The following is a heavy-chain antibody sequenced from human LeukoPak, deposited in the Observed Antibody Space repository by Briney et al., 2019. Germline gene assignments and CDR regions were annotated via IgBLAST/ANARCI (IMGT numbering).Heavy chain of an antibody. Sequence: PEGSLRLSCAASGFTFSSYSMNWVRQAPGKGLEWVSSISSSSSYIYYADSVKGRFTISRDNAKNSLHLQMNSLRAEDTAVYYCARGAVAGQYYFDYWGQGTLVTVSS. CDR1: GFTFSSYS. CDR3: ARGAVAGQYYFDY. CDR2: ISSSSSYI. D-gene: IGHD6-19*01. V-gene: IGHV3-21*01. J-gene: IGHJ4*02.